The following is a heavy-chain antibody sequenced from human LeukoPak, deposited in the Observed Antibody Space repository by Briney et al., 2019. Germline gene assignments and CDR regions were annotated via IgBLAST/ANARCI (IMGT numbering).Heavy chain of an antibody. V-gene: IGHV3-23*01. CDR1: GFAFSTVA. D-gene: IGHD4-17*01. Sequence: GGSLRLSCAASGFAFSTVAMTWVRQAPGKGLEWVSAISGSGGSTYYADSVKGRFTISRDNSKNTLFLQMNSLRAEDTAVYFCAKDMYGDYADYFDYWGQGTLVTVSS. J-gene: IGHJ4*02. CDR2: ISGSGGST. CDR3: AKDMYGDYADYFDY.